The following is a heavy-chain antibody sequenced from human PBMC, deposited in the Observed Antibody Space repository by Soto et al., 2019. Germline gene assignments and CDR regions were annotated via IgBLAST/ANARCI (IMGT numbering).Heavy chain of an antibody. V-gene: IGHV1-69*06. D-gene: IGHD1-20*01. J-gene: IGHJ5*02. CDR3: ARAPGITGDYGQSALYNWFDP. CDR1: GGTFSSYA. Sequence: QVQLVQSGAEVKKPGSSVKVSCKASGGTFSSYAISWVRQAPGQGLEWMGGLIPLFGTANYAQKFQGRVTITADKATSTAYMELSSLRSEDTAVYYCARAPGITGDYGQSALYNWFDPWGQGTLVTVSS. CDR2: LIPLFGTA.